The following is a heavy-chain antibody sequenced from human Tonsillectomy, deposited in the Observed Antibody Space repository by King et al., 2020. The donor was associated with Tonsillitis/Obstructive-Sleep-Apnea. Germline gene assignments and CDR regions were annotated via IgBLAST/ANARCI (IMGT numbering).Heavy chain of an antibody. D-gene: IGHD6-13*01. Sequence: VQLVESGGGLVQPGGSLRLSCAASGFTFSSYAMSWVRXAPGKGLEWVSAXSGSGGSTYYADSVKGRFTISRDNXKNTLYLQMXXLRAEDTAVYYCAKEKVSSSYYYYGMDVWGQGTTVTVSS. CDR3: AKEKVSSSYYYYGMDV. V-gene: IGHV3-23*04. CDR2: XSGSGGST. CDR1: GFTFSSYA. J-gene: IGHJ6*02.